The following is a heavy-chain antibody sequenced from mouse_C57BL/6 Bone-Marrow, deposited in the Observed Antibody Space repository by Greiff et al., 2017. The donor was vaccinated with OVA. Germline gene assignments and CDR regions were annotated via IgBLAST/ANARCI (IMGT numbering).Heavy chain of an antibody. CDR2: IHPSDSDT. CDR1: GYTFTSYW. V-gene: IGHV1-74*01. D-gene: IGHD1-1*01. Sequence: QVQLQQPGAELVKPGASVKVSCKASGYTFTSYWMHWVKQRPGQGLEWIGRIHPSDSDTNYNQKFKGKATLTVDKSSGPAYMQRSSLTAEDSAVYYCAMGLRSLRCVWGTGTTVTVSS. J-gene: IGHJ1*03. CDR3: AMGLRSLRCV.